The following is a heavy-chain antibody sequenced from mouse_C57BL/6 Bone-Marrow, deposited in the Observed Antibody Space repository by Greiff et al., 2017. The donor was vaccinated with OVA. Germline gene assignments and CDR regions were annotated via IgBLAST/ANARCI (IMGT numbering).Heavy chain of an antibody. CDR3: TRSGGNY. Sequence: QVHVKQSGAELVRPGASVTLSCKASGYTFTDYEMHWVKQTPVHGLEWIGAIDPETGGTAYNQKFKGKAILTADKSSSTAYMELRSLTSEDSAVYYCTRSGGNYWGQGTTLTVSS. V-gene: IGHV1-15*01. D-gene: IGHD3-1*01. J-gene: IGHJ2*01. CDR1: GYTFTDYE. CDR2: IDPETGGT.